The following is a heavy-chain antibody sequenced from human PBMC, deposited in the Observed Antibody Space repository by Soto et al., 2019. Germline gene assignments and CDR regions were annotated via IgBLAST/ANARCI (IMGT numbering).Heavy chain of an antibody. CDR1: GFTVSSNY. Sequence: EVQLVETGGGLIQPGGSLRLSCAASGFTVSSNYMSWVRQAPGKGLEWVSVIYSGGSTYYADSVKGRFTISRDNSKNTLYLQMNSLRAEDTAVYYCARGFIAARPYYYYYGMDVWGQGPTVTVSS. V-gene: IGHV3-53*02. D-gene: IGHD6-6*01. J-gene: IGHJ6*02. CDR3: ARGFIAARPYYYYYGMDV. CDR2: IYSGGST.